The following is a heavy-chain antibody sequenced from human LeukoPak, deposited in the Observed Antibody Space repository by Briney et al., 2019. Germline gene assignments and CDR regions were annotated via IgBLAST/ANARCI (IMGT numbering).Heavy chain of an antibody. Sequence: QPGGSLRLSCAASGFTFSSYAMSWVRQAPGKGLEWVSAISGSGGSTYYADSVKGRFTISRDNSKNTLYLQMNSLRAEDTAVYYCAKVGYYYDSSGYYYFDYWGQGTLVTVSS. J-gene: IGHJ4*02. V-gene: IGHV3-23*01. CDR3: AKVGYYYDSSGYYYFDY. CDR2: ISGSGGST. CDR1: GFTFSSYA. D-gene: IGHD3-22*01.